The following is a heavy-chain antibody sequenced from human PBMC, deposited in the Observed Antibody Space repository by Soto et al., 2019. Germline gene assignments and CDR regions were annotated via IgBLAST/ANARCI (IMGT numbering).Heavy chain of an antibody. V-gene: IGHV1-18*01. D-gene: IGHD2-15*01. CDR3: AMVDLYVTPTPQDG. CDR1: GYIFVNSG. CDR2: ISPYTGNT. J-gene: IGHJ6*02. Sequence: QVPLEQSGDEVKKPGASVTVSCTASGYIFVNSGIAWVRQAPGQGLEWLGWISPYTGNTYYATKVQGRRTLTTDTSTSAVFRGLGSLTSADTAVYYCAMVDLYVTPTPQDGWGQGTTVTVSS.